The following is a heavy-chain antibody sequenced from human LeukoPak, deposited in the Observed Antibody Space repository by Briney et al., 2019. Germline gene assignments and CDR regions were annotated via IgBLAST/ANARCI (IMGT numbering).Heavy chain of an antibody. CDR3: ARDGLGGSGGFDI. CDR1: GYTFTGYS. D-gene: IGHD3-16*01. V-gene: IGHV1-2*02. Sequence: GASVKVSCKASGYTFTGYSLHWVRQAPGQGLEWMGWINPNSGGTNYAQKFQGRVTMTRDTSISTAYMEVTRLRSDDTAVYYCARDGLGGSGGFDIWGQGTMVTVSS. J-gene: IGHJ3*02. CDR2: INPNSGGT.